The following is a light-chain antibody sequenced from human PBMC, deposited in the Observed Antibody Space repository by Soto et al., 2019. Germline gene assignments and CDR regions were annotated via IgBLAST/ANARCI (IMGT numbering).Light chain of an antibody. CDR2: GAS. J-gene: IGKJ1*01. Sequence: EIVMTQSPATLSVSPGERATLSCRASQSVSSNLAWYQQKPGQAPRLLIYGASTRATGIPARFSGSVSGTDFTLTISSLQSEDFAVYYCQQYNNWPPWTFGQGTKV. CDR1: QSVSSN. CDR3: QQYNNWPPWT. V-gene: IGKV3-15*01.